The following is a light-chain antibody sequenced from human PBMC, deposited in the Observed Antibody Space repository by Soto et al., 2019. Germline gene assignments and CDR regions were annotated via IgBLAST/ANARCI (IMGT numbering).Light chain of an antibody. CDR2: AAS. J-gene: IGKJ1*01. CDR1: QSISSY. Sequence: DIQMTQSPSSLSASVGDRVTITCRASQSISSYLNWYQQKPGKAPKLLIYAASNLQSGVPSGFSGSGSGTDSTLTSNSLQPEDFATDYCQQSYSAPWTFGQGTNVEIK. CDR3: QQSYSAPWT. V-gene: IGKV1-39*01.